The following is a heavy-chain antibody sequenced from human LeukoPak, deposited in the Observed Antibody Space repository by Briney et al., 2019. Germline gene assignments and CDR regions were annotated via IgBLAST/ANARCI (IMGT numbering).Heavy chain of an antibody. V-gene: IGHV5-51*01. D-gene: IGHD2-15*01. CDR3: ARHGLAGCIDGRCLTSFHYYGMDV. Sequence: PGESLKISCKGSGYSFNGYWIGWVRQMPGKGLEWMGIIFPHDSDTKYSPSFQGQVTISADKSISTAYLQWSSLKASDSGIYFCARHGLAGCIDGRCLTSFHYYGMDVWGQGTTVTVSS. CDR2: IFPHDSDT. J-gene: IGHJ6*02. CDR1: GYSFNGYW.